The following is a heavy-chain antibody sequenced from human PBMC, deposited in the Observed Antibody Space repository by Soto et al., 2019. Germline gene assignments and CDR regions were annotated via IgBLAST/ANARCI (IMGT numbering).Heavy chain of an antibody. V-gene: IGHV4-59*08. CDR2: IYYSRST. CDR3: ARLTGDGYNYPDFDY. J-gene: IGHJ4*02. D-gene: IGHD5-12*01. CDR1: GGSISSYY. Sequence: SETLSLTCTVSGGSISSYYWSWIRQPPGKGLEWIGYIYYSRSTNYNPSLQSRVTISVDTSKNQFSLKLSSVTAADTAVYYCARLTGDGYNYPDFDYWGQGTLVTVSS.